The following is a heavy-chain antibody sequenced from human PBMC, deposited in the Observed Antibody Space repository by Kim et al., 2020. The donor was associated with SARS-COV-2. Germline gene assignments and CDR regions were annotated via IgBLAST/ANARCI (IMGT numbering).Heavy chain of an antibody. CDR2: ISYDGSNK. D-gene: IGHD3-16*02. J-gene: IGHJ4*02. CDR1: GFTFSSYA. Sequence: GSLRLSCAASGFTFSSYAMHWVRQAPGKGLEWVAVISYDGSNKYYADSVKGRFTISRDNSKNTLYLQMNSLRAEDTAVYYCARDLAYDYVWGSYRPSFDYWGQGTLVTVSS. V-gene: IGHV3-30*04. CDR3: ARDLAYDYVWGSYRPSFDY.